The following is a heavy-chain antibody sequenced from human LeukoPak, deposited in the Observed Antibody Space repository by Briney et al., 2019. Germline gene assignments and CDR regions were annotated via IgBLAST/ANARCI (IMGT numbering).Heavy chain of an antibody. CDR1: GFTFSSYW. CDR2: IKYDVSGI. D-gene: IGHD6-13*01. V-gene: IGHV3-7*01. J-gene: IGHJ4*02. CDR3: ARDIAAPGLFLDS. Sequence: GGSLRLSCAASGFTFSSYWMAWVRRAPGKGLEWVANIKYDVSGIYYVDSVKGRFTISRDNAKNSLYLQMNSLRAEDTAVYYCARDIAAPGLFLDSWGQGTLVTVSS.